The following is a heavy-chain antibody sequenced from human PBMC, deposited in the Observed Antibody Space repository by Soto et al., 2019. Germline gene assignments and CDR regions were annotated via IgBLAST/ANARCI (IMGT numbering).Heavy chain of an antibody. D-gene: IGHD6-19*01. Sequence: EVQLVESGGGLGQPGGSLRLSCAASGFAFSSYWMHWVRQAPGKGLVWVSRTNSDGSSTSYADSVKGRFTISRDNAKNTLYLQMNSLRAEDTPVYYCARVSPIAVAGTYYYYGMDVWGQGTTVTVSS. J-gene: IGHJ6*02. CDR1: GFAFSSYW. CDR3: ARVSPIAVAGTYYYYGMDV. CDR2: TNSDGSST. V-gene: IGHV3-74*01.